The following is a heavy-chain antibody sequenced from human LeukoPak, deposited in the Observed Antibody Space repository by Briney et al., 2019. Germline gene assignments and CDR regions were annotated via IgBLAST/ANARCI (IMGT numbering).Heavy chain of an antibody. Sequence: ASVKVSCKVSGYTLTELSMHWVRQAPGKGLEWMGGFDPEDGETVYAQKFQGRVTMTEDTSTDTAYMELSSLRSEDTAVYYCATSSSWYGSNYDAFDIWGQGTMVTVS. CDR3: ATSSSWYGSNYDAFDI. D-gene: IGHD6-13*01. CDR1: GYTLTELS. J-gene: IGHJ3*02. V-gene: IGHV1-24*01. CDR2: FDPEDGET.